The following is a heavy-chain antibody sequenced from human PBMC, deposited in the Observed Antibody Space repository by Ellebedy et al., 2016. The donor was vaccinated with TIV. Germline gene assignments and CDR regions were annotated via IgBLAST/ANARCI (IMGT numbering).Heavy chain of an antibody. V-gene: IGHV1-69*13. CDR1: GGTFSSYA. Sequence: SVKVSCXASGGTFSSYAISWVRQAPGQGLEWMGGIIPIFGTANYAQKFQGRVTITADESTSTAYMELSSLRSEDTAVYYCARGPRSYGDFWSGSRDYYYYGMDVWGQGTTVTVSS. CDR3: ARGPRSYGDFWSGSRDYYYYGMDV. D-gene: IGHD3-3*01. CDR2: IIPIFGTA. J-gene: IGHJ6*02.